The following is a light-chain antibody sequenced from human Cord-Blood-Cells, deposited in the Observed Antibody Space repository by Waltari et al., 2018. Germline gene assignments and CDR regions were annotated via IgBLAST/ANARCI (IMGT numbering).Light chain of an antibody. Sequence: QSALTQPPPVSRSPGQSITISCTGTSSDVGAYNYVSWYQQHPGKAPKLMLYDVSNRPSGVSNRFSGSKSGNTASRTIAGRQAEDEADYYCSSYTSSSTLVFGGGTKLTVL. CDR3: SSYTSSSTLV. CDR1: SSDVGAYNY. V-gene: IGLV2-14*01. J-gene: IGLJ2*01. CDR2: DVS.